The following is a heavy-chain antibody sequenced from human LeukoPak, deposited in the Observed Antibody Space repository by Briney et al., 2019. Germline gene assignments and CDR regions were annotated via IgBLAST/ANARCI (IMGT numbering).Heavy chain of an antibody. CDR1: GGSVSSSTYY. Sequence: NSSETLSLTCTVSGGSVSSSTYYWGWIRQPPGKGLEWIGNIYYSGSTYYNPSLKSRVTISVDTSKNQFSLKLTSLTAADTAVYYCARAPYSSSWYPDYWGQGTLVTVSS. J-gene: IGHJ4*02. CDR3: ARAPYSSSWYPDY. CDR2: IYYSGST. D-gene: IGHD6-13*01. V-gene: IGHV4-39*07.